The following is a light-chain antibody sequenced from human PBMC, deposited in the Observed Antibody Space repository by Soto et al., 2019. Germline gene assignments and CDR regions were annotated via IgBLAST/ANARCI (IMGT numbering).Light chain of an antibody. CDR3: QQCYNTPYT. CDR2: WAS. V-gene: IGKV4-1*01. J-gene: IGKJ2*01. CDR1: QSVLYSSNNKNY. Sequence: DIVMTQSPDSLAVSLGERATINCKSSQSVLYSSNNKNYLAWYQQKPGQPPKLLIYWASTRESGVPDRFSGSGSGTDITLTISSLQAEDVAVYYCQQCYNTPYTFGQGTKVEIK.